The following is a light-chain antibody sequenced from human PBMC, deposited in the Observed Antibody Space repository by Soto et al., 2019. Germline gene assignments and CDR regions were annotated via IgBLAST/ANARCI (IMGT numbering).Light chain of an antibody. CDR1: KSVSSSY. CDR3: QQYGSSPPYT. CDR2: GAS. J-gene: IGKJ2*01. Sequence: EIVLTQSPGTLSLSPGERATLSCRASKSVSSSYLAWYQQKPGQAPRLLIYGASSRATGIPDRFSGSGSGTDFTLTISRLEPEDFAVYYCQQYGSSPPYTFGQGTKLKIK. V-gene: IGKV3-20*01.